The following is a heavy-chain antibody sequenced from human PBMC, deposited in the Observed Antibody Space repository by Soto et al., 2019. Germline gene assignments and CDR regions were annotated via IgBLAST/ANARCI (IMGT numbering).Heavy chain of an antibody. CDR3: ARDRIVTVTTGAYSTNHGMDV. D-gene: IGHD4-17*01. V-gene: IGHV3-21*01. CDR2: ISSSSSYI. J-gene: IGHJ6*02. CDR1: GFTFSSYS. Sequence: EVQLVESGGGLVKPGGSLRLSCAASGFTFSSYSMNWVRQAPGKGLEWVSSISSSSSYIYYADSVKGRFTISRDNAKNSLYLQMNSLRAEDTAVYYCARDRIVTVTTGAYSTNHGMDVWGQGTTVTVSS.